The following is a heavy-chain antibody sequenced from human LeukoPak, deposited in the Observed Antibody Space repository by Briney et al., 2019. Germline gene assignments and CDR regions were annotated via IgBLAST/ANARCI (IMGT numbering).Heavy chain of an antibody. D-gene: IGHD2-15*01. J-gene: IGHJ3*02. Sequence: SETLSLTCTVSGGSISSYYWSWIRQPPGKGLEWIGYIYYSGSTNYNPSLKSRVTISVDTSKNQFSLKLSSVTAADTAVYYCARDRQGYCSGGSCYPDAFDIWGQGTMVTVSS. CDR1: GGSISSYY. CDR2: IYYSGST. CDR3: ARDRQGYCSGGSCYPDAFDI. V-gene: IGHV4-59*12.